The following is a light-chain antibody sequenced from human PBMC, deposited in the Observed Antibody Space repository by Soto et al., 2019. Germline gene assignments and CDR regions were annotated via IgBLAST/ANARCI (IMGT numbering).Light chain of an antibody. J-gene: IGKJ4*01. CDR2: DAS. CDR3: QQRSNWLT. V-gene: IGKV3-11*01. CDR1: QSVSSY. Sequence: EIVLTQSPATLSLSPGERATLSCRASQSVSSYLAWYQQKPGQAPRLLIYDASNRATGIPARFSGSGSATYFALTISILKPEDFAVYYCQQRSNWLTFGGGTKVDI.